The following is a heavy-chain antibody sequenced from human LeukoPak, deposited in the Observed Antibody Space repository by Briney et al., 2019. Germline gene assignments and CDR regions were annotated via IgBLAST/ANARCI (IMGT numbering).Heavy chain of an antibody. CDR1: GGSISGYY. J-gene: IGHJ4*02. V-gene: IGHV4-59*01. D-gene: IGHD3-22*01. CDR3: ARAAGHYYDSSGYYDY. Sequence: SETLSLTCSVSGGSISGYYWSWIRQPPGKGLEWIGYIYYSGSTNYNPSLKSRVTISVDTSKNQFSLKLSSVTAADTAVYYCARAAGHYYDSSGYYDYWGQGTLVTVSS. CDR2: IYYSGST.